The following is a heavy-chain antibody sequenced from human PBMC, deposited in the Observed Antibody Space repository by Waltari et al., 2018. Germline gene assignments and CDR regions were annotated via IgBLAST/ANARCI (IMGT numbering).Heavy chain of an antibody. Sequence: QLQLQESGPGLVKPSATLSLTCTVSGGSLSSSSSYWGWIRQPPGKGLEWIGSIYYSGSTYYNPSLKSRVTISVDTSKNQFSLKLSSVTAADTAVYYCARHPAMTIMLWYFDLWGRGTLVTVSS. V-gene: IGHV4-39*01. D-gene: IGHD2-8*01. CDR2: IYYSGST. J-gene: IGHJ2*01. CDR1: GGSLSSSSSY. CDR3: ARHPAMTIMLWYFDL.